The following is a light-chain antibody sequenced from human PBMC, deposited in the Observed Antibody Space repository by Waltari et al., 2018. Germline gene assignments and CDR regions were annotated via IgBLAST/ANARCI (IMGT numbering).Light chain of an antibody. CDR2: GAS. J-gene: IGKJ2*01. Sequence: DIVLTQSPGTLSLSPGERATLACRARQSVSSSNLAWYQQKPGQAPRLLIYGASRRATDIPDRFSGSGSGTDFTLMISRLEPEDFAVYHCQQYDSSPPRYTFGQGTMLEI. CDR1: QSVSSSN. V-gene: IGKV3-20*01. CDR3: QQYDSSPPRYT.